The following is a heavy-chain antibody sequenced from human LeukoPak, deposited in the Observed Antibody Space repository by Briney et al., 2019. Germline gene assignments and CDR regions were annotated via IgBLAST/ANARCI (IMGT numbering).Heavy chain of an antibody. J-gene: IGHJ4*02. V-gene: IGHV3-23*01. D-gene: IGHD3-22*01. CDR3: ARYFDSSGYSLYYFDL. Sequence: GGSLRLSCAASGFTFSAYAMTWVRQAPGKGLEWVSTISGSADSTYYADSVKGRFTISGDSSKNTLYLQMNSLRAEDTAVYYCARYFDSSGYSLYYFDLWGQGTLVTVSS. CDR2: ISGSADST. CDR1: GFTFSAYA.